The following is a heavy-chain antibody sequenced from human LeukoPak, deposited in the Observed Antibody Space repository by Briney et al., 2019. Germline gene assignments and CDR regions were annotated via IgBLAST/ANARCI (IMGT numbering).Heavy chain of an antibody. J-gene: IGHJ4*02. V-gene: IGHV1-24*01. CDR3: ATRRARGCYFDY. CDR1: GYTLTELS. CDR2: FDPEDGET. Sequence: ASVKVSCKVSGYTLTELSMHWVRQAPGKGLEWMGGFDPEDGETIYAQKFQGRVTMTEDTSTDTAYMELSSLRSEDTAVYYCATRRARGCYFDYWGQGTLVTVSS.